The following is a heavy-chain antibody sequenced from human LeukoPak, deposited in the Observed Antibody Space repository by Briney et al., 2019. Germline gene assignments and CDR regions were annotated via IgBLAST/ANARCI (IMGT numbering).Heavy chain of an antibody. CDR3: ARVSPPTGVVPALYYYYYGMDV. CDR1: GGTFSRYA. Sequence: SVKVSCKASGGTFSRYAISWVRQAPGQGLEWMGGIIPIFGTANYAQKFQGRVTITADESTSTAYMELSSLRSEDTAVYYCARVSPPTGVVPALYYYYYGMDVWGQGTTVTVSS. V-gene: IGHV1-69*13. CDR2: IIPIFGTA. D-gene: IGHD2-2*01. J-gene: IGHJ6*02.